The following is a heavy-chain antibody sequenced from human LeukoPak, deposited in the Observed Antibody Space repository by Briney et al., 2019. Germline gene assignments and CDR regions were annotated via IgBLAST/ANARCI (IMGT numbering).Heavy chain of an antibody. D-gene: IGHD3-10*01. CDR2: INPNSGGT. Sequence: ASVTVSCKASGYTFTGYYMHWVRQASGQGLEWMGWINPNSGGTNYAQKFQGRVTMTRDTSISTAYMELSRLRSDDTAVYYCARDPSITMVRGPLGYWGQGTLVTVSS. CDR3: ARDPSITMVRGPLGY. V-gene: IGHV1-2*02. CDR1: GYTFTGYY. J-gene: IGHJ4*02.